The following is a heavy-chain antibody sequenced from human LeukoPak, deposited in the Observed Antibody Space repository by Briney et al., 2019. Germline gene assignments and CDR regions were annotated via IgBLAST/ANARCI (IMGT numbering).Heavy chain of an antibody. J-gene: IGHJ4*02. CDR2: IYPGDSDT. V-gene: IGHV5-51*01. CDR3: AKSMPVADYGFDY. Sequence: GESLKISCKGSGYSFTNSWIAWVRQMPGKGLEWMGIIYPGDSDTRYSPSFQGQVTISADKSISTAYLQWSSLKASDTAMYYCAKSMPVADYGFDYWGQGTLFTVSS. D-gene: IGHD6-19*01. CDR1: GYSFTNSW.